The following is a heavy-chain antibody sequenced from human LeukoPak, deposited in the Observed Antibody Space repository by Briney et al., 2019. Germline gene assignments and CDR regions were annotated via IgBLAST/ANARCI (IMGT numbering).Heavy chain of an antibody. V-gene: IGHV4-39*01. Sequence: PSETLSLTCTVSGGSISSSTYYWGWIRQPPGRGLEWIGTIYYRGSTYYNPSLKSRVTISVDTSNNQFSLRLSSVTAADTAVYYCAILGTGSSWGQRTLVTVSS. CDR1: GGSISSSTYY. CDR2: IYYRGST. D-gene: IGHD3-10*01. J-gene: IGHJ5*02. CDR3: AILGTGSS.